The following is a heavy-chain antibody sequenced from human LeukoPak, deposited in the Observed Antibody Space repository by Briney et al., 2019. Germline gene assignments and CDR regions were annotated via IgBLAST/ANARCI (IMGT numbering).Heavy chain of an antibody. V-gene: IGHV3-23*01. CDR3: ARDIVVVVAATYYYYGMDV. J-gene: IGHJ6*04. CDR1: GFTFSSYA. D-gene: IGHD2-15*01. Sequence: GSLRLSCAASGFTFSSYAMSWVRQAPGKGLEWVSAISGSGGSTYYADSVKGRFTISRDNSKNTLYLQMNSLRAEDTAVYYCARDIVVVVAATYYYYGMDVWGKGTTVTVSS. CDR2: ISGSGGST.